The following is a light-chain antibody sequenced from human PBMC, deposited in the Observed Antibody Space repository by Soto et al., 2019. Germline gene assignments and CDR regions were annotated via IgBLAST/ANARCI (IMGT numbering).Light chain of an antibody. CDR3: SSYTSSSTLGV. CDR2: EVS. CDR1: SSDVGGYNY. Sequence: QSVLTQPASVSGSPGQSITISCTGTSSDVGGYNYVSWYQQHPGKAPKLMIYEVSNRPSGVSTRCSGSKSGTTASLTISGLQAEDEADYYCSSYTSSSTLGVFGTGTKLTVL. J-gene: IGLJ1*01. V-gene: IGLV2-14*01.